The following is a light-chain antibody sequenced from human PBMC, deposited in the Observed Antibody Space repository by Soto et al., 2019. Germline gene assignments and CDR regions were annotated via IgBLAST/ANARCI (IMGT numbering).Light chain of an antibody. Sequence: DIVLTQSPATLSLSPGARATLSCRASQSVNNYLAWYQQKPGQAPRLLIYDASDRATGVPVRFSGSGSGTDFTLTIGSLESEDSAVYYCQQRSNWPLTFGGGTKVDIK. CDR3: QQRSNWPLT. V-gene: IGKV3-11*01. CDR2: DAS. CDR1: QSVNNY. J-gene: IGKJ4*01.